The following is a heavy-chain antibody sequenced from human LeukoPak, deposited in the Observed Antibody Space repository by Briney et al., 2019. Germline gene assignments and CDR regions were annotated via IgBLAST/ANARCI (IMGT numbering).Heavy chain of an antibody. D-gene: IGHD2-2*01. CDR3: ARRVAAAQYNWFDP. CDR1: GGSFSGYY. J-gene: IGHJ5*02. CDR2: INHSGST. V-gene: IGHV4-34*01. Sequence: SETLSLTCAVYGGSFSGYYWSWIRQPPGKGLEWIGEINHSGSTNYNPSLKSRVTISVDTSKNQFSLKLSSVTAADTAVYYCARRVAAAQYNWFDPWGQGTLVTVSS.